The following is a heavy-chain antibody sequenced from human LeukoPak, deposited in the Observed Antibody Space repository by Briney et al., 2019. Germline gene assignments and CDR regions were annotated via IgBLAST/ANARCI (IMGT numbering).Heavy chain of an antibody. Sequence: GASVKSSCKASGYTFTGYYMHWVRQAPGQGLEWMGWINPNSGGTNYAQKFQGRVTRTRDTSISTAYMELSRLRSDDTAVYYCARDSWYSSSWYQGYYYYYGMDVGGQGTLVTVSS. CDR1: GYTFTGYY. CDR3: ARDSWYSSSWYQGYYYYYGMDV. J-gene: IGHJ6*02. D-gene: IGHD6-13*01. V-gene: IGHV1-2*02. CDR2: INPNSGGT.